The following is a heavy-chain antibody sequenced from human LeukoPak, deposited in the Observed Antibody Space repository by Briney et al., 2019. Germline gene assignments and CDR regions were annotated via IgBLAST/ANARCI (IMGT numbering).Heavy chain of an antibody. CDR3: ARGMGGNPYTSDY. V-gene: IGHV3-23*01. CDR2: ISGSGGST. CDR1: GFTFSSYA. D-gene: IGHD1-14*01. Sequence: PGGSLRLSFAASGFTFSSYAMSWVRQAPGKGLEWVSAISGSGGSTYYADSVKGRFTISRDNSKNTLYLQMNSLRGEDTAVYYCARGMGGNPYTSDYWGQGTLVTVSS. J-gene: IGHJ4*02.